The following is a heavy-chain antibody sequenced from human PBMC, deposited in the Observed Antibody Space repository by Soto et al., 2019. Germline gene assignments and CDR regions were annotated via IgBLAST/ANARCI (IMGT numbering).Heavy chain of an antibody. CDR1: GFTFSDYV. D-gene: IGHD3-3*02. V-gene: IGHV3-30*14. J-gene: IGHJ3*01. CDR3: ARVRLSIAVNDALDV. Sequence: QVRLVESGGGVVQPGTSLRLSCAASGFTFSDYVIHWVRQAAGKGLEWVASMTYDGATEYYADSVKGRFTMSRDNSKRALHLPMNSLSPDDTAVYYCARVRLSIAVNDALDVWGQGTTVTVSS. CDR2: MTYDGATE.